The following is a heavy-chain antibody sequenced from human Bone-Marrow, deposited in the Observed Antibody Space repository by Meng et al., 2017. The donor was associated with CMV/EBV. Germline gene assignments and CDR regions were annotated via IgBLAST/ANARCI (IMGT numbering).Heavy chain of an antibody. J-gene: IGHJ4*02. CDR1: GFTFSSYA. D-gene: IGHD6-19*01. CDR2: IYSGGSST. V-gene: IGHV3-23*03. Sequence: GGSLRLSCAASGFTFSSYAMSWVRQAPGKGLEWVSVIYSGGSSTYYADSVKGRFTISRDNSKNTLYLQMNSLRAEDTAVYYCARGFPTQWLVLDYWGQGTLVTVSS. CDR3: ARGFPTQWLVLDY.